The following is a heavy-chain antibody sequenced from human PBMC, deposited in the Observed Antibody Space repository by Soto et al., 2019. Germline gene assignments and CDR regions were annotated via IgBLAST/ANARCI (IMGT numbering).Heavy chain of an antibody. J-gene: IGHJ6*02. Sequence: GGSLRLSCEASGFGFSTYSMNWVRQAPGKGLEWISYISSTSGTIYYAESVKGRFTIFRDNAKNSLFLQMNGLRDDDTAVYYCANQKVRFSLAGTLYGLGVWGQGTTVTVSS. CDR3: ANQKVRFSLAGTLYGLGV. CDR2: ISSTSGTI. V-gene: IGHV3-48*02. D-gene: IGHD1-1*01. CDR1: GFGFSTYS.